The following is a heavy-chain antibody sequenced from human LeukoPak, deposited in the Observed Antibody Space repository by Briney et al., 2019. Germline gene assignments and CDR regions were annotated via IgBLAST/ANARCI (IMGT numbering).Heavy chain of an antibody. J-gene: IGHJ4*02. CDR2: VKPNRGGT. CDR1: GYTLTGYY. V-gene: IGHV1-2*02. Sequence: ASVKGSCKASGYTLTGYYMHWVRQAPGQGLGWMGWVKPNRGGTNYAQKFQGRVTMTRDTSISTAYMELSSLRSDDTVVYYCARGGDIVLEPATIDVVDYWGQGTLVTVSS. D-gene: IGHD2-2*02. CDR3: ARGGDIVLEPATIDVVDY.